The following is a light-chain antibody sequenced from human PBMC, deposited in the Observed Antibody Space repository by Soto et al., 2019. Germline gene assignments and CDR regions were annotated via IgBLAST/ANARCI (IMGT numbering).Light chain of an antibody. Sequence: EIVMTQSPATLPVSPGERATLSCRASQSVSSNLAWYQQKPGQAPRFLIYGASTRATGVPARFSGSRSGTEFTLTINSLQSEDFAVYYCQRYNNWPLTFGGGTKVDIK. V-gene: IGKV3-15*01. CDR2: GAS. J-gene: IGKJ4*01. CDR1: QSVSSN. CDR3: QRYNNWPLT.